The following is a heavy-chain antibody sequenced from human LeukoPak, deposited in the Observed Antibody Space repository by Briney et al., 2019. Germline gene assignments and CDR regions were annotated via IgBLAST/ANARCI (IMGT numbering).Heavy chain of an antibody. D-gene: IGHD3-22*01. CDR3: VRDGNYYDRSGTLSDF. CDR1: GYTFTSYG. Sequence: GASVKVSCKASGYTFTSYGISWVRQAPGQGLEWMGWISTYNGNAVYVPKFQGRVTMTTDTSTSTAYMDLGSLRSDDTAVYYCVRDGNYYDRSGTLSDFWGQGSLVTVSS. J-gene: IGHJ4*02. V-gene: IGHV1-18*01. CDR2: ISTYNGNA.